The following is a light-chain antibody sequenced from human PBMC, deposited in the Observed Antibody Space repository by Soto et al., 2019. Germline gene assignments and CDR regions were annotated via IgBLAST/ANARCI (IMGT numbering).Light chain of an antibody. CDR1: QDISKY. CDR2: DAS. Sequence: DIQMTQSPSSLSASVGDRITITCQASQDISKYLNWYQHKPGKAPKLLIYDASNFETGVPSRFSGSGSGTEFTFTISSLQPEDIATYYYQQYDNLPLTFGGGTKVDIK. J-gene: IGKJ4*01. V-gene: IGKV1-33*01. CDR3: QQYDNLPLT.